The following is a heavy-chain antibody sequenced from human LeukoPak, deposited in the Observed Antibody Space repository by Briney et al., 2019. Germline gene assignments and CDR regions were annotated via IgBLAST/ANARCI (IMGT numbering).Heavy chain of an antibody. J-gene: IGHJ4*02. V-gene: IGHV3-21*01. D-gene: IGHD4-17*01. CDR1: GFTFSSYS. CDR2: ISNSSSYI. CDR3: SRYRLHYGEYEKPFDC. Sequence: GGSLRLSCAASGFTFSSYSMSWVRQAPGEGLEGVSSISNSSSYIYYEDSVKGRFNISKDNAKNPLYLQLNSMRGDDPAVYYCSRYRLHYGEYEKPFDCWGQGTLVTDSS.